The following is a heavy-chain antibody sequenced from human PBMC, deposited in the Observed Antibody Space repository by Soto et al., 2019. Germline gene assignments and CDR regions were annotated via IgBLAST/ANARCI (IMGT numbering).Heavy chain of an antibody. D-gene: IGHD2-2*02. CDR3: VRRRGDYTTGGAFDL. CDR1: GFSFIPSGGG. CDR2: IFWDDDK. Sequence: QITVKESGPTLVTPTQTLTLTCTFSGFSFIPSGGGVGWIRQSPGKAPEWLAIIFWDDDKRYNPSLNSRLTITKDTSKHQVVLTITNLDPVDTATYFCVRRRGDYTTGGAFDLWGLGTKVTVSS. J-gene: IGHJ3*01. V-gene: IGHV2-5*02.